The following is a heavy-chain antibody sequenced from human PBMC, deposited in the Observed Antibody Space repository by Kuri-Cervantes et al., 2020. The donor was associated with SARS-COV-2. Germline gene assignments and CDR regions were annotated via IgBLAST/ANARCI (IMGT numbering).Heavy chain of an antibody. CDR3: ARGTRFSGYSYGYEFVY. CDR2: INPSGGST. Sequence: ASVKVSCKASGYTFTSYYMHWVRQAPGQGLEWMGIINPSGGSTSYAQKFQGRVTMTRDTSTSTVYMELSSLRSEDTAVYYCARGTRFSGYSYGYEFVYWGQGTLVPSPQ. CDR1: GYTFTSYY. V-gene: IGHV1-46*01. D-gene: IGHD5-18*01. J-gene: IGHJ4*02.